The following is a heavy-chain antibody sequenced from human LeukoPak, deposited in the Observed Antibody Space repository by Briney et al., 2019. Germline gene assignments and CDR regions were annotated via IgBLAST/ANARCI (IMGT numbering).Heavy chain of an antibody. CDR3: AREHSGYSYFDY. D-gene: IGHD3-22*01. V-gene: IGHV3-53*01. Sequence: PGGSLRLSCAASGFTVSSNHMSWVRQAPGKGLEWVSAIYTGGSTYYADSVKGRFTISRDNSKNTLCLQTNSLRAEDTAMYYCAREHSGYSYFDYWGQGTLVTVSS. CDR1: GFTVSSNH. CDR2: IYTGGST. J-gene: IGHJ4*02.